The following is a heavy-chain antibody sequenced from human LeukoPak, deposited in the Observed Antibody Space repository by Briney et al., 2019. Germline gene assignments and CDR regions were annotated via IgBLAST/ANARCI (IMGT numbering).Heavy chain of an antibody. CDR1: GFTFSSYG. D-gene: IGHD3-22*01. J-gene: IGHJ4*02. CDR2: ISYDGSNK. Sequence: PGGSLRLSCAASGFTFSSYGMHWVRQAPGKGLEWVAVISYDGSNKYYADSVKGRFTISRDNSKNTPYLQMNSLRAEDTAVYYCARGDYYDSTWEKYYFDYWGQGTLVTVSS. V-gene: IGHV3-30*03. CDR3: ARGDYYDSTWEKYYFDY.